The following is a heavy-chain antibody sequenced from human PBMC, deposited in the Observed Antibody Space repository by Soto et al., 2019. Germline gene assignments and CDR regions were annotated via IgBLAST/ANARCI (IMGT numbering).Heavy chain of an antibody. V-gene: IGHV1-46*03. D-gene: IGHD3-9*01. CDR1: GYTFTSYY. J-gene: IGHJ3*02. CDR3: ARQDPYYDILTGYYSYVGAFDI. Sequence: ASVKVSCKASGYTFTSYYMHWVRQAPGQGLEWMGIINPSGGSTSYAQKFQGRVTMTRDTSTSTVYMELSSLRSEDTAVYYCARQDPYYDILTGYYSYVGAFDIWGQGTMVTVSS. CDR2: INPSGGST.